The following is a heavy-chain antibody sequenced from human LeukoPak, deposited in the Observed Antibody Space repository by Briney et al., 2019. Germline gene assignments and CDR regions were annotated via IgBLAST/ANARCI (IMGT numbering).Heavy chain of an antibody. CDR1: GYTLTELS. J-gene: IGHJ4*02. V-gene: IGHV1-24*01. CDR3: ATVAVAGTAKELDY. Sequence: ASVTVSCMVSGYTLTELSMHWVRQAPGKGLEGMGGFDSEDGETIYAQKFQGRVTMTEDTSTDTAYMELSSLRSEDTAVYYCATVAVAGTAKELDYWGQGTLVTVSS. CDR2: FDSEDGET. D-gene: IGHD6-19*01.